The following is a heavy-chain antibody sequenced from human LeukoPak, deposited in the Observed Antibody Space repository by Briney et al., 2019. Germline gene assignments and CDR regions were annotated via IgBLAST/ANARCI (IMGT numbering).Heavy chain of an antibody. CDR3: ARDLFCSSTSCYVDC. V-gene: IGHV1-2*02. CDR1: GYTFTGYY. J-gene: IGHJ4*02. D-gene: IGHD2-2*01. Sequence: ASVKVSCKASGYTFTGYYMHWVRQAPGQGLEWMGWINPNSGGTNYAQKFQGRVTMTRDTSISTAYMELSRLRSDDTAVYYCARDLFCSSTSCYVDCWGQGTLVTVSS. CDR2: INPNSGGT.